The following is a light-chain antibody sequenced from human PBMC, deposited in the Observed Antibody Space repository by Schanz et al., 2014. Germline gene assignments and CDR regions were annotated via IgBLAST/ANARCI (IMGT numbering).Light chain of an antibody. CDR3: QSYASSLSGFSYV. CDR1: SSNIGAGYD. CDR2: GNS. Sequence: QSVLTQPPSVSGAPGQRVTISCTGSSSNIGAGYDVHWYQQLPGTAPKLLIYGNSNRPSGVPDRFSGSKSGTSASLAITGIEAEDEADYYCQSYASSLSGFSYVFGTGTKLTVL. V-gene: IGLV1-40*01. J-gene: IGLJ1*01.